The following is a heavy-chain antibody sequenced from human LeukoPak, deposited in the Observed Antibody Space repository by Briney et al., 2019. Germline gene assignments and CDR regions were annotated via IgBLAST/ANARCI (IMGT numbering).Heavy chain of an antibody. CDR3: ARDLGWNYGEAFDI. J-gene: IGHJ3*02. V-gene: IGHV1-69*06. CDR1: GGTFSSHG. D-gene: IGHD1-7*01. CDR2: IIPMFGAA. Sequence: EASVKVSCKSSGGTFSSHGFNWVRQAPGQGLEWMGSIIPMFGAANLSPNFRDRVTITADKSTSTAYMELRSLRSDDTAVYYCARDLGWNYGEAFDIWGQGTMVTVSS.